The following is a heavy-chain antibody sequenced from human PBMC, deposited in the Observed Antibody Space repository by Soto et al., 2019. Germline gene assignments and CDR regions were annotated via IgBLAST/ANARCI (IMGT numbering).Heavy chain of an antibody. CDR2: IYYSGST. CDR1: GGSISSGGYY. Sequence: SETLSLTCTVSGGSISSGGYYWSWIRQHPGKGLEWIGYIYYSGSTYYNPSLKSRVTISVDTSKNQFSLKLSSVTAADTAVYYCARSFLYYYDSSGYFSKYNWFDPWGQGTLVTVSS. J-gene: IGHJ5*02. CDR3: ARSFLYYYDSSGYFSKYNWFDP. D-gene: IGHD3-22*01. V-gene: IGHV4-31*03.